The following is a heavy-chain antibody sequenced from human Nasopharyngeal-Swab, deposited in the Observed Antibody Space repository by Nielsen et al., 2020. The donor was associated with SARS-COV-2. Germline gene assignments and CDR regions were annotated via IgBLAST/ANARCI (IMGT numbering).Heavy chain of an antibody. D-gene: IGHD6-25*01. J-gene: IGHJ4*02. CDR2: IYYSGST. CDR3: ASTAAAFDN. CDR1: GGSINSGGYY. Sequence: SETLSLTCTVSGGSINSGGYYWSWIRQHPGKGLEWIGYIYYSGSTFYNPSLESRVAMSVDTSQNQFSLNLSSVTAADAAVYYCASTAAAFDNWGQGTLVTVSS. V-gene: IGHV4-31*03.